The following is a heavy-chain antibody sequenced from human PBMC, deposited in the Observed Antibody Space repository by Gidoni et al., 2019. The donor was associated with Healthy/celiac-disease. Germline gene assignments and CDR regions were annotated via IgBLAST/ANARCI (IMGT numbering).Heavy chain of an antibody. CDR3: ATDVMVRGVIGYYFDY. Sequence: QVQLVQSGAEVKKPGASVKVSCKVSGYTFTELSMHWVRQAPGKGLEWMGGFDPDDGETIYAQKCQGRVTMTEDTSTDTAYMELSSLRSEDTAVYYCATDVMVRGVIGYYFDYWGQGTLVTVSS. V-gene: IGHV1-24*01. CDR1: GYTFTELS. CDR2: FDPDDGET. J-gene: IGHJ4*02. D-gene: IGHD3-10*01.